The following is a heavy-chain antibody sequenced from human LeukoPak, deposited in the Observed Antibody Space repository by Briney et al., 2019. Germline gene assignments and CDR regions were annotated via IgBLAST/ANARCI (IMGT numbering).Heavy chain of an antibody. J-gene: IGHJ4*02. V-gene: IGHV1-69*06. CDR3: ARSRARGDFDY. D-gene: IGHD3-10*01. CDR1: GGTFSSYA. CDR2: IIPIFGTA. Sequence: ASVKVSCKASGGTFSSYASSWVRQAPGQGLEWMGGIIPIFGTANYAQKFQGRVTITADKSTSTAYMELSSLRSEDTAVYYCARSRARGDFDYWGQGTLVTVSS.